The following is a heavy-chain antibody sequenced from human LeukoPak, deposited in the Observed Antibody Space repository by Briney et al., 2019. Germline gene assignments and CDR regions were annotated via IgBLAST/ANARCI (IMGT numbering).Heavy chain of an antibody. CDR3: AKDRVSPGFNWFDP. Sequence: GGSLRLSCAASGVIISSYAMSWVRQAPGKGLEWVSAINGRGDNTYYADFVKGRFTISRDNSKSTVYLQMNSLRTEDTAVYYCAKDRVSPGFNWFDPWGKGTLVTVSS. CDR2: INGRGDNT. V-gene: IGHV3-23*01. J-gene: IGHJ5*02. CDR1: GVIISSYA. D-gene: IGHD2/OR15-2a*01.